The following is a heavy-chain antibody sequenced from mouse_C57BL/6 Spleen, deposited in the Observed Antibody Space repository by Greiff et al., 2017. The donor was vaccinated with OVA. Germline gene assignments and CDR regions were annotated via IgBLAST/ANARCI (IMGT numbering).Heavy chain of an antibody. Sequence: EVQLQQSGPELVKPGASVKISCKASGYTFTDYYMNWVKQSHGKSLEWIGDINPNNGGTSYNQKFKGKATLTVDKSSSTACMELRSLTSEDSAVYYCARESYYFDYWGQGTTLTVSS. J-gene: IGHJ2*01. CDR1: GYTFTDYY. V-gene: IGHV1-26*01. CDR2: INPNNGGT. CDR3: ARESYYFDY.